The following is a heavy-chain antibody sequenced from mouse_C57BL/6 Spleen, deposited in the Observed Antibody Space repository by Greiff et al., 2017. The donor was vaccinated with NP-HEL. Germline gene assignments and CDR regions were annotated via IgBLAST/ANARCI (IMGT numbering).Heavy chain of an antibody. J-gene: IGHJ2*01. V-gene: IGHV1-80*01. CDR1: GYAFSSYW. Sequence: VQLQQSGAELVKPGASVKISCKASGYAFSSYWMNWVKQRPGKGLEWIGQIYPGDGDTNYNGKFKGKATLTADKSSSTAYMQLSSLTSEDSAVYFCARETGTRGYFDYWGQGTTLTVSS. CDR2: IYPGDGDT. CDR3: ARETGTRGYFDY. D-gene: IGHD4-1*01.